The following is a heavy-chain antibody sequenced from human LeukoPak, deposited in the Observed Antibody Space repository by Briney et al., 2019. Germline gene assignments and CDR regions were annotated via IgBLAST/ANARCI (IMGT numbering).Heavy chain of an antibody. CDR2: IYGDGGTT. CDR3: AKDFGDCSGDRFFGIPIDY. Sequence: GGSLRLSCAASGFTFSSYAMRWVRQAPGKGLEWVSGIYGDGGTTYYADSVKGRFTISRDNSKNTLYPQMNTLRAEDTAVYYCAKDFGDCSGDRFFGIPIDYWGQGTLVTVSS. J-gene: IGHJ4*02. D-gene: IGHD2-15*01. V-gene: IGHV3-23*01. CDR1: GFTFSSYA.